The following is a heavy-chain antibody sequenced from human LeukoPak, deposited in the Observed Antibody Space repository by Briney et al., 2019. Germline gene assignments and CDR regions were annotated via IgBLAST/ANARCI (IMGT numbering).Heavy chain of an antibody. V-gene: IGHV4-34*01. CDR1: GGSFSGYY. J-gene: IGHJ2*01. D-gene: IGHD5-18*01. Sequence: SETLSLTCAVYGGSFSGYYWSWIRLPPGKGLEWIGEINHSGSTNYNPSLKSRVTISVDTSKNQFSLKLSSVTAADTAVYYCARAMPITWLQLDWYFDLWGRGTLVTVSS. CDR2: INHSGST. CDR3: ARAMPITWLQLDWYFDL.